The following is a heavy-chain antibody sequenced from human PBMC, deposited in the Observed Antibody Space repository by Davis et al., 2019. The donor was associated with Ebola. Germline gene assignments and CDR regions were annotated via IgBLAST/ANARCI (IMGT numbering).Heavy chain of an antibody. V-gene: IGHV4-30-4*01. D-gene: IGHD1/OR15-1a*01. CDR1: GGSINSGDYY. Sequence: SETLSLTCTLSGGSINSGDYYWSWIRQPPGKSLEWIGYTYYSGSTYYNPSLKSRLTIPLDTSKNQFSLNLSAVTAADTAVYYCARGWAGTYTHPVDYWGQGTLVTVSS. CDR3: ARGWAGTYTHPVDY. CDR2: TYYSGST. J-gene: IGHJ4*02.